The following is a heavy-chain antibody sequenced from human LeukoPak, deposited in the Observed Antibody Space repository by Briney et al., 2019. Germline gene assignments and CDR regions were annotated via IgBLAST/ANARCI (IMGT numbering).Heavy chain of an antibody. CDR1: GFTFSSCA. CDR2: ISGSGGST. Sequence: GGSLRLSCAASGFTFSSCAMSWVRQAPGKGLEWVSGISGSGGSTYYADSVKGRFTISRDNSKNTLYLQMNSLRAEDTAVYYCAKDLLGNSSPYYFDYWGQGTLVTVSS. J-gene: IGHJ4*02. D-gene: IGHD2-2*01. CDR3: AKDLLGNSSPYYFDY. V-gene: IGHV3-23*01.